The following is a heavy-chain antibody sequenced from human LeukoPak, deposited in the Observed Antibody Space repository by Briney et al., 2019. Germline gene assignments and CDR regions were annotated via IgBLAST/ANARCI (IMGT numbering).Heavy chain of an antibody. D-gene: IGHD6-13*01. CDR1: GFTFSSYS. CDR3: ARDGRYSSSWHQYYYYMDV. J-gene: IGHJ6*03. Sequence: GGSLRLSCTASGFTFSSYSMNWVRQAPGKGLEWVSSISRSSSYIYYKDSVKGRFTISRDNSKNTLYLQMNSLGAEDTAVYYCARDGRYSSSWHQYYYYMDVWGKGTTVTVSS. CDR2: ISRSSSYI. V-gene: IGHV3-21*01.